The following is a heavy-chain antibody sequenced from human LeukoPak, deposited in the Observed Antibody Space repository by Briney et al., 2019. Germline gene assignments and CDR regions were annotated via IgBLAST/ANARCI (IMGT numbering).Heavy chain of an antibody. Sequence: SETLSLTCTVSGGSISSSSYYWGWIRQPPGKGLEWIGSIYYSGSTYYNPSLKSRVTISVDTSKNQFSLKLSSMTAADTAVYYCAGYSSGWFRTNWFDPWGQGTLVTVSS. CDR1: GGSISSSSYY. V-gene: IGHV4-39*01. CDR2: IYYSGST. D-gene: IGHD6-19*01. CDR3: AGYSSGWFRTNWFDP. J-gene: IGHJ5*02.